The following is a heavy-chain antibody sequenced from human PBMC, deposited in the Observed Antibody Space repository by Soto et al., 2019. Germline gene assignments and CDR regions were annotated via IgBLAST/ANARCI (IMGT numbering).Heavy chain of an antibody. Sequence: PSETLSLTCAVYGGSFSGYYWSWIRQPPGEGLGWIGEINHSGSTNYNPSLKSRVTISVDTSKNQFSLKLSSVTAADTAVYYCARFPVDYGDYVYDYWGQGTLVTVSS. V-gene: IGHV4-34*01. CDR3: ARFPVDYGDYVYDY. CDR2: INHSGST. J-gene: IGHJ4*02. D-gene: IGHD4-17*01. CDR1: GGSFSGYY.